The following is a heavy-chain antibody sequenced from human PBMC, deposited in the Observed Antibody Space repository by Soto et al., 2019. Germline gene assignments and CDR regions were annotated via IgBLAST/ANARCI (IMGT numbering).Heavy chain of an antibody. Sequence: SETLSRTWTVSGGSISSSSSYWGWIRQPPGKGLEWIGSIYYSGSTYYNPSLKSRVTISVDTSKNQFSLKLRSVTAGDTAVYYCPTQARHSSTSMDYWIDPWGPATRVPVS. CDR1: GGSISSSSSY. CDR2: IYYSGST. CDR3: PTQARHSSTSMDYWIDP. D-gene: IGHD6-6*01. V-gene: IGHV4-39*01. J-gene: IGHJ5*02.